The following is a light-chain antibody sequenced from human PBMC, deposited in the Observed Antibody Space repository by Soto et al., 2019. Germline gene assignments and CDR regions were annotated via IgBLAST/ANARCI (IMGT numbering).Light chain of an antibody. J-gene: IGLJ3*02. V-gene: IGLV1-51*02. CDR2: ENN. Sequence: QSVLTQPPSVSAAPGQKVTISCSGSSSNIGNNYVSWYQHLPGTAPKLLIYENNKRPSGIPDRFSASKSGTSATLGITGLQTGDEADYYCATWDSSLSTWVFGGGTQLTVL. CDR3: ATWDSSLSTWV. CDR1: SSNIGNNY.